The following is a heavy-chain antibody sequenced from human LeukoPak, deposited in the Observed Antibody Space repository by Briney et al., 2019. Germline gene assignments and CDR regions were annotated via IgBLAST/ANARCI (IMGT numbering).Heavy chain of an antibody. Sequence: PSETLSLTCTVSGGSISSYYWSWIRQPPGKGLEWIGYIYYSGSTNYNPSLKSRVTISVDTSKNQFSLKLSSVTAADTAVYYCARDRSYDSSGYPSRRDSFDIWGQGTMVTVSS. CDR3: ARDRSYDSSGYPSRRDSFDI. CDR2: IYYSGST. V-gene: IGHV4-59*01. CDR1: GGSISSYY. D-gene: IGHD3-22*01. J-gene: IGHJ3*02.